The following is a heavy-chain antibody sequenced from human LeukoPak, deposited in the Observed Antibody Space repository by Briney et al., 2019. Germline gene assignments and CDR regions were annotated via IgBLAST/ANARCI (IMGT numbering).Heavy chain of an antibody. CDR3: AKAVYYYASSGPY. CDR1: GFTFSNAW. J-gene: IGHJ4*02. Sequence: PGGSLRLSCAASGFTFSNAWMSWVRQAPGRGLEWVSSISGSGGSTYYADSVKGRFTISRDNSKNTLYLQMNSLRAEDTAVYYCAKAVYYYASSGPYWGQGTLVTVSS. V-gene: IGHV3-23*01. D-gene: IGHD3-22*01. CDR2: ISGSGGST.